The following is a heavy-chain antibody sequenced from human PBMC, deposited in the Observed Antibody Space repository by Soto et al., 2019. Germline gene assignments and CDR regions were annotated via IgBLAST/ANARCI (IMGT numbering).Heavy chain of an antibody. D-gene: IGHD6-13*01. CDR2: ISGSGATT. J-gene: IGHJ4*02. CDR1: GITFIADA. CDR3: AKSFSSNWYGDFDY. V-gene: IGHV3-23*01. Sequence: PGGSLRLSCAASGITFIADAMSWVRQAPGKGLEWVSAISGSGATTYYADSVKGRFTISRDKSKNTLYLQMNSLRAEDTALYYCAKSFSSNWYGDFDYWGERGLVTIS.